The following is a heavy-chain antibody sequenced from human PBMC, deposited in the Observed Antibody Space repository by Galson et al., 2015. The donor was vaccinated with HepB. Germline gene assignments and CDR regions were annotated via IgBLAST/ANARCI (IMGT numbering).Heavy chain of an antibody. CDR2: IHHSGSS. D-gene: IGHD2-15*01. CDR1: GGSFSGDY. Sequence: LSLTFAVYGGSFSGDYWTWIRQSPGKGLEWIGEIHHSGSSNYNPSLKGRVTISLDTSKNQFFLKLSSVTAADTAVYYCARSYCSGGSCYSHFDYWGQGTLVTVSS. CDR3: ARSYCSGGSCYSHFDY. V-gene: IGHV4-34*01. J-gene: IGHJ4*02.